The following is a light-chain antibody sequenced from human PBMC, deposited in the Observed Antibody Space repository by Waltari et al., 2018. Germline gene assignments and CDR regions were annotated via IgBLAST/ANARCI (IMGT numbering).Light chain of an antibody. CDR3: QQRSNWHT. Sequence: EIVLTQSPATLSLSPGERATLSCRASQGVTSYLAWYQQKPGQAPRLLIYDASNRATGTPARFSGSGSGTDFTLTISSLEPEDFAVYYCQQRSNWHTFGQGTRLEIK. CDR2: DAS. CDR1: QGVTSY. J-gene: IGKJ2*01. V-gene: IGKV3-11*01.